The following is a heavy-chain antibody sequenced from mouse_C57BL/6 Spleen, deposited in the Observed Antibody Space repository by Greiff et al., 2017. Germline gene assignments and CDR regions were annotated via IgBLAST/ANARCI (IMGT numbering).Heavy chain of an antibody. Sequence: VMLVESGPGLVAPSQSLSITCTVSGFSLTSYGVDWVRQSPGKGLEWLGVIWGVGSTNYNSALKSRLRISKDNSKSQVFLKMNSLQTEDTAMYDCARSNNNWADAMDYWGQGTSVTVSS. CDR2: IWGVGST. V-gene: IGHV2-6*01. D-gene: IGHD4-1*01. J-gene: IGHJ4*01. CDR3: ARSNNNWADAMDY. CDR1: GFSLTSYG.